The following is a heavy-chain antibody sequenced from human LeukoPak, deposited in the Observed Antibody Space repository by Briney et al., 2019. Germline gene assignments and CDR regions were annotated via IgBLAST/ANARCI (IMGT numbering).Heavy chain of an antibody. CDR1: GGSFSGYY. D-gene: IGHD2-15*01. CDR2: INHSGST. CDR3: ARDGDNCSGGSCYLS. V-gene: IGHV4-34*01. J-gene: IGHJ4*02. Sequence: SETLSLTCAVYGGSFSGYYWSWIRQPPGKGLEWIGEINHSGSTNYNPSLKSRVTISVDTSKNQLSLKLSSVTAADTAVYYCARDGDNCSGGSCYLSWGQGTLVTVSS.